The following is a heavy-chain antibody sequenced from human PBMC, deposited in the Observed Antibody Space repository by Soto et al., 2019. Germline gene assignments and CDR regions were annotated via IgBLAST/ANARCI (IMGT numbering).Heavy chain of an antibody. D-gene: IGHD2-21*01. CDR3: GRDGIATVSFRGYLDY. CDR1: GGSFSGYY. J-gene: IGHJ4*02. V-gene: IGHV4-34*01. CDR2: INHSGST. Sequence: SETLSLTCAVYGGSFSGYYWSWIRQPPGKGLEWIGEINHSGSTNYNPSLKSRVTISVDTSKNQFSLKLSSVTAADTAVYYCGRDGIATVSFRGYLDYWGQGALVTVSS.